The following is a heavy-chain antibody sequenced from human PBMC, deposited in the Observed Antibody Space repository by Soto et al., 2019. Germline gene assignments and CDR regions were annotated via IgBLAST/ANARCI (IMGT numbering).Heavy chain of an antibody. CDR2: MNNIGRT. D-gene: IGHD2-2*02. CDR3: ARSFCRDSIRCNWFDA. CDR1: GDSSSTFY. V-gene: IGHV4-59*01. Sequence: SETLSLTCSVSGDSSSTFYLSWILQSPLKGLEWIGYMNNIGRTNYNPSLKSRVTISLDTSKNQFSLNVRSVIAADTAVYYCARSFCRDSIRCNWFDAWGQGTLVTVSS. J-gene: IGHJ5*02.